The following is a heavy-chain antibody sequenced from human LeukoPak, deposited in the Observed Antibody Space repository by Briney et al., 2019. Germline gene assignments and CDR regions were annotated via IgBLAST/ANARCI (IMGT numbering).Heavy chain of an antibody. CDR2: IQSDGSDK. J-gene: IGHJ4*02. CDR1: GFTFNSFA. CDR3: ARDSDLYSYGSYYFDY. D-gene: IGHD5-18*01. V-gene: IGHV3-30*02. Sequence: GGSLRLSCAASGFTFNSFAMHWVRQAPGKGLEHLAFIQSDGSDKYYADSVKGRFTISRDNSKNTLYLQMNSLRAEDTAVYYCARDSDLYSYGSYYFDYWGQGTLVTVSS.